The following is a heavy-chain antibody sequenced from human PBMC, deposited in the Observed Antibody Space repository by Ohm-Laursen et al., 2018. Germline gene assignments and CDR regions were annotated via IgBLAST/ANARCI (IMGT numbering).Heavy chain of an antibody. CDR3: AREKKGRGAFDI. CDR1: GFTFDDYA. J-gene: IGHJ3*02. Sequence: SLRLSCTASGFTFDDYAMHWVRQAPEKGLEWVSGISWNSGSIGYADSVKGRFTISRDNAKNSLYLQMNSLRAEDTALYYCAREKKGRGAFDIWGQGTMVTVSS. V-gene: IGHV3-9*01. CDR2: ISWNSGSI.